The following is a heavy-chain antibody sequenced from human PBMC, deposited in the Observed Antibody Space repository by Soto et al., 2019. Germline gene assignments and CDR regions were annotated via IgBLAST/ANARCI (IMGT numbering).Heavy chain of an antibody. D-gene: IGHD1-26*01. V-gene: IGHV1-18*01. CDR1: GYSFSNYG. CDR3: ARYNYCGSLGCDAFDS. CDR2: ISDYNGNT. J-gene: IGHJ3*02. Sequence: ASVKVSCKTSGYSFSNYGISWVRQAPGQGLEWLGWISDYNGNTNYAQKFQGRVIMTTDTSTSTAYMELSSLRSEDTAVYYCARYNYCGSLGCDAFDSWGQGTMVTVSS.